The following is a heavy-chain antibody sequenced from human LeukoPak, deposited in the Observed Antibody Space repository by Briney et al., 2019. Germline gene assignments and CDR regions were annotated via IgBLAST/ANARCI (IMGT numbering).Heavy chain of an antibody. CDR3: AREESIGRYQFLHDY. V-gene: IGHV1-18*01. D-gene: IGHD1-26*01. J-gene: IGHJ4*02. Sequence: ASVKVSCKASGYTFIRNGISWVRQAPGQGLEWMGWISPYNENTKYLQMLQGRVTLTTDTSTSTAYMELRSLTSDDTAVYYCAREESIGRYQFLHDYWGQGTLVTVSS. CDR2: ISPYNENT. CDR1: GYTFIRNG.